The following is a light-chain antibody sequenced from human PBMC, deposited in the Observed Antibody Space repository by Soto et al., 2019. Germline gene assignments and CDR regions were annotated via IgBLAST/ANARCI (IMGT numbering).Light chain of an antibody. CDR2: AAS. J-gene: IGKJ4*01. CDR3: QHYSTYPLT. Sequence: DIQMTQSPSSLSASVEDRVIITCRASQSISNHLNWYQQKPGKAPKLLIFAASSLQSGVPSRFSGSGSGTEFTLTISSLQSEDFATYYCQHYSTYPLTFGGGTKVDIK. CDR1: QSISNH. V-gene: IGKV1-39*01.